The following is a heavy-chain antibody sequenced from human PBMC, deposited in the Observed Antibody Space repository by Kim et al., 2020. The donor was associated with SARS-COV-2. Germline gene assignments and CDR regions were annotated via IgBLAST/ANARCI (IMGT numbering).Heavy chain of an antibody. D-gene: IGHD3-22*01. V-gene: IGHV3-21*01. Sequence: GGSLRLSCAASGFTFSSYSMNWVRQAPGKGLEWVSSISSSSSYIYYADSVKGRFTISRDNAKNSLYLQMNSLRAEDTAVYYCARDDGNSGYEEPWFDPWGQGTLVTVSS. J-gene: IGHJ5*02. CDR3: ARDDGNSGYEEPWFDP. CDR1: GFTFSSYS. CDR2: ISSSSSYI.